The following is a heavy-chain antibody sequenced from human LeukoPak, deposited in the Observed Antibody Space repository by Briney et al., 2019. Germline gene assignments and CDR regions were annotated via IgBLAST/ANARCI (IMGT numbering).Heavy chain of an antibody. J-gene: IGHJ5*02. CDR2: IYPGGNNM. D-gene: IGHD1-14*01. V-gene: IGHV3-11*01. CDR1: GFIFSDHY. CDR3: AKDTTPPKAGCDP. Sequence: PGGSLRLSCAASGFIFSDHYMSWIRQAPGKGLEWVSYIYPGGNNMYHTDSVKGRLTISRDNAKNSLYLQMNSLRVEDTAVYYCAKDTTPPKAGCDPWVQGTLVTVSS.